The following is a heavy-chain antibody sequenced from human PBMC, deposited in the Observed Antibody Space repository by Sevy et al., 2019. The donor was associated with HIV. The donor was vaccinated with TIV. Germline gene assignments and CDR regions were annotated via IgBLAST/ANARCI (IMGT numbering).Heavy chain of an antibody. CDR1: GGTFSSYA. V-gene: IGHV1-69*06. D-gene: IGHD3-22*01. CDR3: ARGGPKYYYDSSGYYPPSIIDY. CDR2: IIPIFGTA. J-gene: IGHJ4*02. Sequence: ASVKVSCKASGGTFSSYAISWVRQAPGQGLEWMGGIIPIFGTANYAQKFQGRVTITADKSTSTAYMELSSLRSEDTAVYYCARGGPKYYYDSSGYYPPSIIDYWGQGTLVTVSS.